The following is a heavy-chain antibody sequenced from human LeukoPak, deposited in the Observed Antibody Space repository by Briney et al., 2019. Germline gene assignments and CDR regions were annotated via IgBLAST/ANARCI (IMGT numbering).Heavy chain of an antibody. V-gene: IGHV6-1*01. D-gene: IGHD2-2*01. J-gene: IGHJ5*02. Sequence: PSQTLSLTCAISGDSVSSNSVTWNWIRQSPSRGLEWLGRTYYRSTWYNDYAVPVRGRITVNPDTSKNQSSLHLNSVTPEDTAVYYCARRLTQYDCFDPWGQGILVTVSS. CDR1: GDSVSSNSVT. CDR2: TYYRSTWYN. CDR3: ARRLTQYDCFDP.